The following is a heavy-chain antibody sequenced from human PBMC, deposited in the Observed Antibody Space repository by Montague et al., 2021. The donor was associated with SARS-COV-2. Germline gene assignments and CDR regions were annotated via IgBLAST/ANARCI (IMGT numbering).Heavy chain of an antibody. J-gene: IGHJ6*03. CDR2: INNSGST. CDR3: ARGRIEVSMIVVVLTGASYYMDI. D-gene: IGHD3-22*01. V-gene: IGHV4-34*01. Sequence: SETLSLTCAVYGWSFSGHYWSLIRQPPGKGLEWMGEINNSGSTNYNPSLKSRVTISVDTSKDQFSLKLHSVTAADTAVYYCARGRIEVSMIVVVLTGASYYMDIWGKGSTVTVSS. CDR1: GWSFSGHY.